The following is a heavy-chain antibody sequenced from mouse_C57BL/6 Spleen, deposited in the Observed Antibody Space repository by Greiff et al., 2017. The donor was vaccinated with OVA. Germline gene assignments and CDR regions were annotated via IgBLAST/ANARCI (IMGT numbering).Heavy chain of an antibody. CDR3: AREWDY. Sequence: QVHVKQPGAELVKPGASVKMSCKASGYTFTSYWITWVKQRPGQGLEWIGDIYPGSGSTNYNEKFKSKATLTVDTSSSTAYMQLSSLTSEDSAVYYCAREWDYWGQGTTLTVSS. CDR1: GYTFTSYW. J-gene: IGHJ2*01. V-gene: IGHV1-55*01. D-gene: IGHD1-3*01. CDR2: IYPGSGST.